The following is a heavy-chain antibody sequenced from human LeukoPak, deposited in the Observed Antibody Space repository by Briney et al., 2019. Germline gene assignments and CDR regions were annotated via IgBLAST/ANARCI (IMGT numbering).Heavy chain of an antibody. Sequence: GGSLRLSCAASGFTVSSNYMSWVRQAPGKGLEWVSIIYAGGSTYYADSVKGRFTISRDSSNNTLFLQMSNLRADDSGLYYCATDIRSSPLGFWGHGTLVTVSS. CDR2: IYAGGST. D-gene: IGHD3-9*01. V-gene: IGHV3-66*01. CDR1: GFTVSSNY. J-gene: IGHJ4*01. CDR3: ATDIRSSPLGF.